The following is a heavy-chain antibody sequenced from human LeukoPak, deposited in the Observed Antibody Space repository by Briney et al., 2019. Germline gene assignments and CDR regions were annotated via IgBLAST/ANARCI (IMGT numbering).Heavy chain of an antibody. V-gene: IGHV4-4*07. CDR1: GGSISSYY. Sequence: SETLSLTCTVSGGSISSYYWSWIRQPAGKGLEWIGRIYTSGSTNYNPSLKGRVTMSVDTSKNQFSLKLSSVTAADTAVYYCARVTAVAGTDWFDPWGQGTLVTVSS. CDR2: IYTSGST. D-gene: IGHD6-19*01. J-gene: IGHJ5*02. CDR3: ARVTAVAGTDWFDP.